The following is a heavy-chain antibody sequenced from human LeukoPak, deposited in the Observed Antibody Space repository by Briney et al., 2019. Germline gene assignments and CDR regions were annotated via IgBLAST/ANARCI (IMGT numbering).Heavy chain of an antibody. V-gene: IGHV1-2*06. D-gene: IGHD5-18*01. J-gene: IGHJ4*02. CDR1: GYTFTAYY. CDR3: ATSSEGGYSYGSDIDY. Sequence: ASVKVSCRASGYTFTAYYMYWVRQAPGQGLECMGRINPNSGGTNYAQKFQGRVTMTRDTSISTAYMELSRLRSDDTAVYYCATSSEGGYSYGSDIDYWGQGTLVTVSS. CDR2: INPNSGGT.